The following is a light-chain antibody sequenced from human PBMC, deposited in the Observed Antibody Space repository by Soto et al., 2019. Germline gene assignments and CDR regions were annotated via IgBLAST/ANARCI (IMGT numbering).Light chain of an antibody. CDR2: DTS. Sequence: IVLTQSPATLSVSPGERATLSCRASQSVSSLLAWYQQKPRQAPRLLIYDTSTRATGIPARFSGSGSGTDFTLTISSLQYEDFAIYYCQQYNIWPYTFGQGTKVDIK. CDR3: QQYNIWPYT. J-gene: IGKJ2*01. V-gene: IGKV3-15*01. CDR1: QSVSSL.